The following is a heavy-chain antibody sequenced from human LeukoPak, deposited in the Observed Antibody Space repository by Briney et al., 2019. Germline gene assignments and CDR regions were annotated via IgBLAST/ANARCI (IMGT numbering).Heavy chain of an antibody. CDR3: ARGAVRGGTNFDY. V-gene: IGHV6-1*01. D-gene: IGHD3-10*01. CDR1: GDSVSGSPAV. CDR2: AYYRSKWYI. J-gene: IGHJ4*02. Sequence: SQTLSLTCAISGDSVSGSPAVWNWIRQSPSRGLEWLGRAYYRSKWYIDYAVSVKGRITITPDTSKNQFSLQLNSVTPEDAAVYYCARGAVRGGTNFDYWGQGTLVTVSS.